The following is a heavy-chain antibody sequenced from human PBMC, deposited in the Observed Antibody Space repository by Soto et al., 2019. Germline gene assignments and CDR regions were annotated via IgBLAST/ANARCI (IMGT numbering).Heavy chain of an antibody. CDR3: ARVPTMITFGGVIAGAFDY. Sequence: ASVKVSCKASGYTFTSYGISWVRQAPGQGLEWMGWISAYNGNTNYAQKLQGRGTMTTDTSTSTAYMVLRSLGSDDTAVYYCARVPTMITFGGVIAGAFDYWGQGTLVTVSS. J-gene: IGHJ4*02. D-gene: IGHD3-16*02. V-gene: IGHV1-18*01. CDR2: ISAYNGNT. CDR1: GYTFTSYG.